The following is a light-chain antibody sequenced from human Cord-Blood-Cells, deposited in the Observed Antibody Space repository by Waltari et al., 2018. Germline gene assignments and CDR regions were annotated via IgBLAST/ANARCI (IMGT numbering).Light chain of an antibody. CDR2: DVS. CDR3: SSYTSSSTLEGV. CDR1: CSHVGGYTY. V-gene: IGLV2-14*01. Sequence: QSALTQRASLSVSPGQSFTIPCTGTCSHVGGYTYVSWFQQHPGKAPKLMIYDVSNRPSGVSNRFSGSKSGNTASLTISGLQAEDEADYYCSSYTSSSTLEGVFGGGTKLTVL. J-gene: IGLJ2*01.